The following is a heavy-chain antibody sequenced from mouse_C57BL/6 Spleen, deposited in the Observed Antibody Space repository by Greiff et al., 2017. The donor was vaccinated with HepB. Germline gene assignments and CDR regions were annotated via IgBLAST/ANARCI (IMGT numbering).Heavy chain of an antibody. CDR1: GFTFSDYY. V-gene: IGHV5-12*01. Sequence: DVHLVESGGGLVQPGGSLKLSCAASGFTFSDYYMYWVRQTPEKRLEWVAYISNGGGSTYYPDTVKGRFTISRDNAKNTLYLQMSRLKSEDTAMYYCARHGDDYDYFDYWGQGTTLTVSS. CDR2: ISNGGGST. J-gene: IGHJ2*01. D-gene: IGHD2-4*01. CDR3: ARHGDDYDYFDY.